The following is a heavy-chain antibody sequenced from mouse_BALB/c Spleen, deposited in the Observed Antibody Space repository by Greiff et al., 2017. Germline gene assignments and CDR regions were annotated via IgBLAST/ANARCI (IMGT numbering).Heavy chain of an antibody. CDR1: GFNIKDSY. D-gene: IGHD2-14*01. CDR3: ALVRPYYFDY. V-gene: IGHV14-3*02. J-gene: IGHJ2*01. Sequence: VQLQQSGAELVKPGASVKLSCTASGFNIKDSYMPWVKQRPEQGLEWIGRIDPANGNTKYDPKFQGKATITADTSSNTAYLQLSSLTSEDTAVYYCALVRPYYFDYWGQGTTLTVSS. CDR2: IDPANGNT.